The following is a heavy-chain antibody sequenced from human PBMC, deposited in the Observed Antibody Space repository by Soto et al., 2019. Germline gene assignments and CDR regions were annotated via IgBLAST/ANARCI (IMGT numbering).Heavy chain of an antibody. Sequence: QVQLVESGGGVVQPGRSLRLSCAASGFTFSSYAMHWVRQAPGKGLEWVAVISYDGSNKYYADSVKGRFTISRDNSKNTLYLKMNSLRAEDTAVYYCARDRGDYALDYGGKGTLVTVSS. CDR1: GFTFSSYA. J-gene: IGHJ4*02. V-gene: IGHV3-30-3*01. CDR2: ISYDGSNK. CDR3: ARDRGDYALDY. D-gene: IGHD3-10*01.